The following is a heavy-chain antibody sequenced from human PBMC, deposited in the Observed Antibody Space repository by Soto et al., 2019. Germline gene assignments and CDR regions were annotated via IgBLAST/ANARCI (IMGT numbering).Heavy chain of an antibody. CDR3: ARLPRDCNKTSCYYADH. CDR1: GYDFNTNW. V-gene: IGHV5-51*01. J-gene: IGHJ4*02. CDR2: MSPGDSNT. Sequence: PGESLKISCRGPGYDFNTNWFGWVRQLPGRGLEWVGIMSPGDSNTRYNPSLQCHVTLSVDVTVSTAFLQWRSLETSDTGMYFCARLPRDCNKTSCYYADHWGQGTRSPSP. D-gene: IGHD3-3*01.